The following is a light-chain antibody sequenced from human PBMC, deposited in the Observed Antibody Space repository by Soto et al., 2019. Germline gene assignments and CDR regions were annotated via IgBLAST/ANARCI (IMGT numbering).Light chain of an antibody. Sequence: QSALTQPASVSGSPGQSITISCTGTSSDLGDYDYVSWYRHHPGKAPQLMLYEVSNRPSGVSNRFSGSKSGTTASLTISGLQPEDEADYYCSSYSSSGTLVVFGGGTKLTVL. J-gene: IGLJ2*01. CDR1: SSDLGDYDY. V-gene: IGLV2-14*01. CDR3: SSYSSSGTLVV. CDR2: EVS.